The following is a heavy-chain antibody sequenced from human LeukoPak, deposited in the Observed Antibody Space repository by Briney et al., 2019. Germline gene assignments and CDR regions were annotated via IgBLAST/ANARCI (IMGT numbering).Heavy chain of an antibody. CDR3: ARAAETPYYDFWSGYPVDY. Sequence: GGSLRLSCAASGFTFSSYAMTWVRQAPGKGLEWVSGIGSSGGTTNYGDSVKGRFTISRDNAKNSLYLQMDSLRAEDTAVYYCARAAETPYYDFWSGYPVDYWGQGTLVTVSS. V-gene: IGHV3-21*01. D-gene: IGHD3-3*01. CDR1: GFTFSSYA. J-gene: IGHJ4*02. CDR2: IGSSGGTT.